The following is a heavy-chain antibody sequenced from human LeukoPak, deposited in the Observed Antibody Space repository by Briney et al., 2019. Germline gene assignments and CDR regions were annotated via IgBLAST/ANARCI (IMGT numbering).Heavy chain of an antibody. CDR2: INPSGGST. CDR3: ARDMVTTGGMDV. J-gene: IGHJ6*02. CDR1: GYTFTSYY. V-gene: IGHV1-46*01. Sequence: ASVKVSCKASGYTFTSYYMHWVRQAPGQGLEWMGIINPSGGSTSYAQKFQGRVTMTRDTSTSTVYMELSSLRSEDTAVYHCARDMVTTGGMDVWGQGTTVTVSS. D-gene: IGHD4-17*01.